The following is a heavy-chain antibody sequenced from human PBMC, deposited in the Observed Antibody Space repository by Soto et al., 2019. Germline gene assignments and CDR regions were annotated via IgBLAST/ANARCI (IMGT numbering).Heavy chain of an antibody. CDR2: IDPSDSYT. Sequence: PGESLKISCETSGYSFTNFWISWLRQMPGKVLEWMGRIDPSDSYTNYSPSFQGHVTFSADESINTDYLQWSSLKASDTAMYYCARHRHPDSHFMVVPPMGLDYLAQRTLVTVSS. D-gene: IGHD2-15*01. CDR1: GYSFTNFW. J-gene: IGHJ4*02. CDR3: ARHRHPDSHFMVVPPMGLDY. V-gene: IGHV5-10-1*01.